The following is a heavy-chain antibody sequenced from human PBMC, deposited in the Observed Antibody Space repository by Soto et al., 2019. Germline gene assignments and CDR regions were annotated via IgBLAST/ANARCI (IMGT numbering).Heavy chain of an antibody. Sequence: ASVEVSCKASGDTFTGYYMQWVRQAPGKGLEWVGWINPNSGGTNYAQKFQGWVTMTRDTSISTAYMELSRLRSDDTAVYYCAREGGIYCSSTSCYKSSYMDVWGEGTTVTVSS. J-gene: IGHJ6*03. D-gene: IGHD2-2*02. CDR1: GDTFTGYY. CDR3: AREGGIYCSSTSCYKSSYMDV. CDR2: INPNSGGT. V-gene: IGHV1-2*04.